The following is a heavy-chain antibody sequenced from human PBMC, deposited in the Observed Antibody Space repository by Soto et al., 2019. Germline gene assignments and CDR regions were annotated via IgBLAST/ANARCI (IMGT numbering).Heavy chain of an antibody. D-gene: IGHD4-17*01. CDR2: ICGSGGRT. Sequence: EVQLLESGGGLVQRGGSLRLSCAASGFTFSSYAMSWVRQAPGKGLEWAAAICGSGGRTDYADSVKGRFTISRDNSKNTRYFQMSRLRAEDTAVYYCAKGRSTVTTMYDDAMAFWGQGTRVTVS. CDR3: AKGRSTVTTMYDDAMAF. J-gene: IGHJ6*01. V-gene: IGHV3-23*01. CDR1: GFTFSSYA.